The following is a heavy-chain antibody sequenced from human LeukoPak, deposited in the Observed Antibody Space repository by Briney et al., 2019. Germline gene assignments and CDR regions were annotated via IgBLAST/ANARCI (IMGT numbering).Heavy chain of an antibody. CDR1: GYAFTTSD. V-gene: IGHV1-18*01. D-gene: IGHD4-17*01. Sequence: ASVKVSCKASGYAFTTSDINWVRQATGQGLEWMGWISAYNGNTNYAQKLQGRVTMTTDTSTSTAYMELRSLGSDDTAVYYCARDEIGDYGTFDIWGQGTMVTVSS. CDR3: ARDEIGDYGTFDI. J-gene: IGHJ3*02. CDR2: ISAYNGNT.